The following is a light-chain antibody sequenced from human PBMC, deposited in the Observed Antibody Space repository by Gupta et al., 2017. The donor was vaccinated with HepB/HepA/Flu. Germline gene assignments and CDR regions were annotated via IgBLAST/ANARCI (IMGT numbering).Light chain of an antibody. J-gene: IGLJ2*01. V-gene: IGLV3-19*01. CDR2: GKN. CDR1: SLRNCY. Sequence: SSALTQDPAVSVALGPTVRITCQGDSLRNCYASWYQQKPGRAPLLVIYGKNNRPSGIPDRFSGSTSLDTASLTITGAQAEDEADYYCNSRDRSGDHLVLFGGGTKLTVL. CDR3: NSRDRSGDHLVL.